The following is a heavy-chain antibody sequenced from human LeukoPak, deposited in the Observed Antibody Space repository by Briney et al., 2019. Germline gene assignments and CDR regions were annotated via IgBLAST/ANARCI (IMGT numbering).Heavy chain of an antibody. CDR2: ISYSGNT. J-gene: IGHJ4*02. V-gene: IGHV4-59*01. CDR3: ARDRASFDFWSGYYF. Sequence: SETLSLTCTVSGGSITNYYWSWIRQPPGKGLEWIGYISYSGNTKYNPSLESRVTMSVDPSKNQFSLKLSSVTAADTAVYYCARDRASFDFWSGYYFWGQGTLVTVSS. CDR1: GGSITNYY. D-gene: IGHD3-3*01.